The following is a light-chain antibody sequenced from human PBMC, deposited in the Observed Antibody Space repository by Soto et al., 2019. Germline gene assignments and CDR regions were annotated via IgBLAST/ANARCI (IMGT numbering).Light chain of an antibody. CDR1: QDISNY. CDR3: QQYDNLPPLT. J-gene: IGKJ4*01. Sequence: DIQMTQSPSSLSASVGDRVTITCQASQDISNYLNWYQQKPGKAPKLLIYAASNLETGVPSRFSGSGSGTAFTFTISSPQPEDIATYYCQQYDNLPPLTFGGGTKLEIK. V-gene: IGKV1-33*01. CDR2: AAS.